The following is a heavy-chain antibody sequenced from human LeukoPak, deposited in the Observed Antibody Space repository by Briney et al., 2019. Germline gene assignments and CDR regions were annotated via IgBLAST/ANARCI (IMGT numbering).Heavy chain of an antibody. CDR1: GGSISSGDYY. CDR3: ARAGYYDSSGYNYYYYYGMDV. Sequence: SETLSLTCTVSGGSISSGDYYWSWIRQPPGKGLEWIGYIYYSGSTYYNPSLKSRVTISVDRSKNQFSLKLSSVTAADTAVYYCARAGYYDSSGYNYYYYYGMDVWGQGTTVTVSS. V-gene: IGHV4-30-4*01. CDR2: IYYSGST. D-gene: IGHD3-22*01. J-gene: IGHJ6*02.